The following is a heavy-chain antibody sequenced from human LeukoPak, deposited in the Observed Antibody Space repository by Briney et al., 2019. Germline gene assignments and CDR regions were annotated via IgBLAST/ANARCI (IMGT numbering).Heavy chain of an antibody. CDR3: AKDLLGYSGYDPFDY. Sequence: GGSLRLSCSASGFTFSSYGMHWVRQAPGKGLEYVTAISSDGGSTYYADSVKGRFTISRDNSKNTLYLQMNSLRAEDTAVYYCAKDLLGYSGYDPFDYWGQGTLVTVSS. CDR1: GFTFSSYG. D-gene: IGHD5-12*01. J-gene: IGHJ4*02. CDR2: ISSDGGST. V-gene: IGHV3-64*04.